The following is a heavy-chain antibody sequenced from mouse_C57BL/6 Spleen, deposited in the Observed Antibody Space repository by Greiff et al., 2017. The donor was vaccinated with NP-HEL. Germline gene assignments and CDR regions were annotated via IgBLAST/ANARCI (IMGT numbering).Heavy chain of an antibody. Sequence: DVQLVESGGDLVKPGGSLKLSCAASGFTFSSYGMSWVRQTPDKRLEWVATISSGGSYTYYPDSVKGRFTISRDNAKNTLYLQMSSLKSEDTAMYYCAREGPIYYDYEGFAYWGQGTLVTVSA. V-gene: IGHV5-6*01. CDR2: ISSGGSYT. D-gene: IGHD2-4*01. J-gene: IGHJ3*01. CDR1: GFTFSSYG. CDR3: AREGPIYYDYEGFAY.